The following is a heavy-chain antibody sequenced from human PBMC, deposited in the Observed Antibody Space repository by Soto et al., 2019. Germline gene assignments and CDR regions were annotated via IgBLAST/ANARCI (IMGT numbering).Heavy chain of an antibody. Sequence: QVHLVQSGTEVKEPGASVKVSCKASASTFTGYTINWVRQAPGQGLEWMGWISTFNGNTKYAGNFEGRVTMTTNTSTSTAYVELTSLTFDDAAVYFCARGTVTSGRWCGPCGQGTVVSVSS. D-gene: IGHD4-17*01. CDR2: ISTFNGNT. CDR3: ARGTVTSGRWCGP. CDR1: ASTFTGYT. J-gene: IGHJ5*02. V-gene: IGHV1-18*04.